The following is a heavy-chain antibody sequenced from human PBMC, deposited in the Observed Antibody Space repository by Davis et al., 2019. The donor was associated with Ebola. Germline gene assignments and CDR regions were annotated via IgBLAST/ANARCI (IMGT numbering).Heavy chain of an antibody. CDR2: LKEDGSEK. CDR1: GLTFSNYW. J-gene: IGHJ6*02. D-gene: IGHD3-16*01. Sequence: GESLKISCAGSGLTFSNYWMSWVRQAPGKGLEWVANLKEDGSEKYYVDSVKGRFTISRDNAKNSLYLEMNRLRAEDTAVYYCATWARAYYYYGMDVWGQGTTVTVSS. V-gene: IGHV3-7*01. CDR3: ATWARAYYYYGMDV.